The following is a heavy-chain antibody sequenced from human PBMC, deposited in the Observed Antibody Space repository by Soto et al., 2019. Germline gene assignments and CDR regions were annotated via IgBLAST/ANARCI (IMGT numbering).Heavy chain of an antibody. D-gene: IGHD5-18*01. Sequence: GASMKVSCKASGGTFSSYAISWVRQAPGQGLEWMGGIIPIFGTANYAQKFQGRVTITADESTSTAYMELSSLRSEDTAVYYCARGPTRGYSYGPPFDYWGQGTLVTVSS. CDR3: ARGPTRGYSYGPPFDY. J-gene: IGHJ4*02. CDR1: GGTFSSYA. V-gene: IGHV1-69*13. CDR2: IIPIFGTA.